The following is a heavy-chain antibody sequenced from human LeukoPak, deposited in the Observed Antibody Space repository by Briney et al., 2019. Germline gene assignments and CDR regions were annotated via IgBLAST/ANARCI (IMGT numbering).Heavy chain of an antibody. CDR2: INPNSGGT. J-gene: IGHJ6*03. V-gene: IGHV1-2*06. Sequence: ASVKVSCKASGYTFTGYYMHWVRQAPGQGLEWMGRINPNSGGTNYAQKSQGRVTMTRDTSISTAYMELSRLRSDDTAVYYCTGTITMVRGVITAYYYYYYMDVWGKGTTVTVSS. D-gene: IGHD3-10*01. CDR3: TGTITMVRGVITAYYYYYYMDV. CDR1: GYTFTGYY.